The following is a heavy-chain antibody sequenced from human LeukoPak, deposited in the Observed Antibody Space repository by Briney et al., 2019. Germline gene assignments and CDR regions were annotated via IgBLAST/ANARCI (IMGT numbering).Heavy chain of an antibody. CDR1: GGSIGTGGYQ. V-gene: IGHV4-31*03. J-gene: IGHJ5*02. CDR2: ISYSGST. Sequence: SSETLSVTCTVSGGSIGTGGYQWSCIRQHPGKGLEWIGHISYSGSTYYNPSLESRVTISMGTSKYQFYLKLSSVTAADTAEYYCARVAAYSYGQIDLWGQGTLVTVSS. D-gene: IGHD5-18*01. CDR3: ARVAAYSYGQIDL.